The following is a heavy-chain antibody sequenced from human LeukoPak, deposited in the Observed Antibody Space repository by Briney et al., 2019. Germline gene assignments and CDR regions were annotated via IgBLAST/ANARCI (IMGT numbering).Heavy chain of an antibody. CDR2: IFYRGST. CDR3: ARDCSGSSCYWIH. J-gene: IGHJ4*02. CDR1: GGSINSYY. D-gene: IGHD2-15*01. V-gene: IGHV4-59*12. Sequence: PSETLSLTCTVSGGSINSYYWSCIRQPPGKGLEWIGYIFYRGSTNYNPSLKSRVTMSVDTSKNQFSLNLSSVTAADTAVYYCARDCSGSSCYWIHWGQGTLVTVSS.